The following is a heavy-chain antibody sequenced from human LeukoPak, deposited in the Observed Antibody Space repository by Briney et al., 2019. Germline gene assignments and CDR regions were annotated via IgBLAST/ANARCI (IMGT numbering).Heavy chain of an antibody. Sequence: PGGSLRLSCAASGFTFSSYAMHWVRQAPGKGLEWVAVISYDGSNKYYADSVKGRFTISRDNSRNTLYLQMNSLRAEDTAVYYCAKTSIAAPSPDYWGQGTLVTVSS. J-gene: IGHJ4*02. D-gene: IGHD6-6*01. CDR2: ISYDGSNK. V-gene: IGHV3-30-3*02. CDR1: GFTFSSYA. CDR3: AKTSIAAPSPDY.